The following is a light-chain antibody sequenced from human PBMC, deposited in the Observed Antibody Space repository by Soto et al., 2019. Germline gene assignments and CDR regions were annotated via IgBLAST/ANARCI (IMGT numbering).Light chain of an antibody. Sequence: IVLTQSPSPVYFSPGEIATLSCSASQSVSSSYLAWYQQKPGQAPRLLIYGASSRATGIPDRFSGSGSGTDFTLTISRLEPEDFAVYYCQQYGSSPRTFGQGPKVDI. CDR1: QSVSSSY. J-gene: IGKJ1*01. CDR3: QQYGSSPRT. CDR2: GAS. V-gene: IGKV3-20*01.